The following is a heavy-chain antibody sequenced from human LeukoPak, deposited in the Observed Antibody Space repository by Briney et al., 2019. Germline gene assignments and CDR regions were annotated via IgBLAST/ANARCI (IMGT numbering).Heavy chain of an antibody. D-gene: IGHD2-2*01. V-gene: IGHV4-34*01. CDR2: INHSGST. Sequence: SETLSLTCAVYGVSFSGYSWSWIRQPPGKGLEWIGEINHSGSTNYNPSLKSRVTISVDRSKNQFSLKLSSVTAADTAVYYCARVPAGPAAMSYYYYYMDVWGKGTTVTVSS. CDR1: GVSFSGYS. J-gene: IGHJ6*03. CDR3: ARVPAGPAAMSYYYYYMDV.